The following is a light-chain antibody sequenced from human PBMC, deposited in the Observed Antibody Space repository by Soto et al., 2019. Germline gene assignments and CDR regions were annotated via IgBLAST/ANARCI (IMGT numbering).Light chain of an antibody. J-gene: IGLJ2*01. Sequence: QSALTQPASVSRSPGQSITISCSGTSSDIGGYNYVSWYQQHPGKAPKLMIYEVSNRPSGVSNRFSGSKSGNTASLTISGLQSEDEADYYCSSYTANSYVVFGGGTKLTVL. V-gene: IGLV2-14*01. CDR2: EVS. CDR1: SSDIGGYNY. CDR3: SSYTANSYVV.